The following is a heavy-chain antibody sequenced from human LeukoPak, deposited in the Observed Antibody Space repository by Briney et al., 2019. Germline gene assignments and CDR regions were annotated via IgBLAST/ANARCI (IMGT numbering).Heavy chain of an antibody. CDR3: ARLGDSNYVNRYFDY. CDR1: GFIFSSYD. Sequence: GGSLRLSCVASGFIFSSYDMHWVRQATGKGLEWVSAIDTAADTFYPGSVQGRFTISRENAKNSLYLQMNSLRAEDTAVYYCARLGDSNYVNRYFDYWGQGTLVTVSS. V-gene: IGHV3-13*01. CDR2: IDTAADT. D-gene: IGHD4-11*01. J-gene: IGHJ4*02.